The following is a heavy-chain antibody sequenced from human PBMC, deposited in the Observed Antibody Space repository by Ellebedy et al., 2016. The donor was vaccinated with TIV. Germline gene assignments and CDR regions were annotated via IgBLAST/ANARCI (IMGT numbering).Heavy chain of an antibody. CDR2: IRSSGATI. CDR1: GFIISGDW. CDR3: VRRAVDY. V-gene: IGHV3-48*02. J-gene: IGHJ4*02. Sequence: PGGSLRLSCAASGFIISGDWMNWARQAPGKGLEWVAHIRSSGATIYYADSVKGRFTISRDNAKNSLYLQMNSLRDEDTAVYHCVRRAVDYWGQGTLVTVSS.